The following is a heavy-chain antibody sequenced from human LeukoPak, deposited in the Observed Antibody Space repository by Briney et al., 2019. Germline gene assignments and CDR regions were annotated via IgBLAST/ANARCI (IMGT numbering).Heavy chain of an antibody. D-gene: IGHD5-12*01. Sequence: PGGSLRLSCAGSGFTFSTYWMHWVRQAPGGGLVWVSGINTDGSTTSYADSEKGRFTISRDNAKNTLYLQMSGLRAEDTAVYYCAKESGYDVDLEYWGQGALVTVSS. J-gene: IGHJ4*02. CDR3: AKESGYDVDLEY. CDR2: INTDGSTT. CDR1: GFTFSTYW. V-gene: IGHV3-74*01.